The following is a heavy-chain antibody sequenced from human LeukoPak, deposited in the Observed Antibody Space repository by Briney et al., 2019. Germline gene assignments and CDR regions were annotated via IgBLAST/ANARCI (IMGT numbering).Heavy chain of an antibody. J-gene: IGHJ4*02. D-gene: IGHD1-26*01. CDR1: GFTFSSYG. CDR3: AKDGGRVGAPEGFDY. Sequence: GGSLRLSCAASGFTFSSYGVHWVRQAPGRGLEWVAVVSYDGSNKYYADSVKGRFTISTDNSKNTLYLQMNSLRAEDTAVYYCAKDGGRVGAPEGFDYWGQGTLVTVSS. CDR2: VSYDGSNK. V-gene: IGHV3-30*18.